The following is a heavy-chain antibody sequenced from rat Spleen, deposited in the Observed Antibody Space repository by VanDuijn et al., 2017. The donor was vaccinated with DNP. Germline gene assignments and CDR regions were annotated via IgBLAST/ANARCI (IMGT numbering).Heavy chain of an antibody. CDR3: AKNSGYYFDY. J-gene: IGHJ2*01. Sequence: EVQLVGSGGDLVQPGRSLKLSCVGSGFTFNNYWMTWIRQTPTKGLEWVTYINYDGGNTYYRDSVKGRFTISRDNAKSTLYLQMNSLKSEDTATYYCAKNSGYYFDYWGQGVMVTVSS. D-gene: IGHD4-3*01. CDR1: GFTFNNYW. CDR2: INYDGGNT. V-gene: IGHV5-31*01.